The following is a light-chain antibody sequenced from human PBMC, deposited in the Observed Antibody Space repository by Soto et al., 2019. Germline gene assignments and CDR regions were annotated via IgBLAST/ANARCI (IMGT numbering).Light chain of an antibody. J-gene: IGLJ2*01. CDR2: DVS. V-gene: IGLV2-11*01. CDR1: SSDVGRYDY. Sequence: QSALTQPRSVSGSPGQSVTISCTGTSSDVGRYDYVSWYQQHPGKAPKLMIYDVSKRPSGVPDRFSGSKSGNTASLTISGLQAEDEADYYCASYTRTTTLVFGGGTKLTVL. CDR3: ASYTRTTTLV.